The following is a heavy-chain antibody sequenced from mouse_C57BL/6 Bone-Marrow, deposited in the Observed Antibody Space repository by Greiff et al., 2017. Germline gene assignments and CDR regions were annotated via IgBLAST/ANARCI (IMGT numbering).Heavy chain of an antibody. J-gene: IGHJ2*01. CDR3: TGPVYGNYGGSYYFDY. D-gene: IGHD2-1*01. Sequence: VQLKESGTVLARPGASVKMSCKTSGYTFTSYWMHWVKQRPGQGLEWIGAIYPGNSDTSYNQKFKGKAKLTAVTSASTAYMELSSLTNEDSAVYYCTGPVYGNYGGSYYFDYWGQGTTLTVSS. CDR2: IYPGNSDT. V-gene: IGHV1-5*01. CDR1: GYTFTSYW.